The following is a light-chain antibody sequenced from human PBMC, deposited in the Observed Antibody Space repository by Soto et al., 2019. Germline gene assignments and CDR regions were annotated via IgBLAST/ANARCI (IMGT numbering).Light chain of an antibody. CDR3: QQNYDTPIT. CDR2: AAS. Sequence: DIQMTQSPSAMSASVGDRVTITCRASQGVNNYLAWFQQKPGKVPKRLIYAASSLHSGVPSRFSGSGSGTNFTLTISSLQPEDFATYFCQQNYDTPITFGQGTRLEIK. CDR1: QGVNNY. V-gene: IGKV1-17*03. J-gene: IGKJ5*01.